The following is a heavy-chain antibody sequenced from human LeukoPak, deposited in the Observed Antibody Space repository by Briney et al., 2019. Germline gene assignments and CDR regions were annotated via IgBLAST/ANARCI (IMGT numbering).Heavy chain of an antibody. CDR1: GFTFSSYA. CDR3: ARGGYLVVVPAAGRFDY. V-gene: IGHV3-30-3*01. Sequence: GGSLRLSCAASGFTFSSYAMHWVRQAPGKGLEWVAVISYDGSNKYYADSVKGRFTISRDNSKNTLYLQMNSLRAEDTAVYYCARGGYLVVVPAAGRFDYWGQGTLVTVSS. J-gene: IGHJ4*02. CDR2: ISYDGSNK. D-gene: IGHD2-2*01.